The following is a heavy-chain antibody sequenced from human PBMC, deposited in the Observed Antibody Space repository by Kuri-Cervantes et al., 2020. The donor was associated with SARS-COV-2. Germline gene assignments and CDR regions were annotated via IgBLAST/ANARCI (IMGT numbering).Heavy chain of an antibody. V-gene: IGHV4-59*01. CDR2: IYYSGST. CDR1: GGSISSYY. J-gene: IGHJ4*02. Sequence: GSLRLSCTVSGGSISSYYWSWIRQPPGKGLEWIGYIYYSGSTNYNPSLKSRVTISVDTSKNQFSLKLSSVTAADTAVYYCARGRRDIVVVPAATPRGFDYWGQGTLVTVSS. CDR3: ARGRRDIVVVPAATPRGFDY. D-gene: IGHD2-2*01.